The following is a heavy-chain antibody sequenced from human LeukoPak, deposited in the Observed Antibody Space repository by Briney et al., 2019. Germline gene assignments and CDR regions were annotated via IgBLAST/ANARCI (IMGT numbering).Heavy chain of an antibody. CDR1: GFTFGSYA. D-gene: IGHD5-12*01. J-gene: IGHJ4*02. Sequence: GGSLRLSCAASGFTFGSYAMHWVRQAPGKGLEWVAVISYDGRTKYYAGSVKGRFTISRDNSKKTLDLQMNSLRAEDTAVYYCASPDSGYDSSVADYWGQGTLVTVSS. V-gene: IGHV3-30*04. CDR2: ISYDGRTK. CDR3: ASPDSGYDSSVADY.